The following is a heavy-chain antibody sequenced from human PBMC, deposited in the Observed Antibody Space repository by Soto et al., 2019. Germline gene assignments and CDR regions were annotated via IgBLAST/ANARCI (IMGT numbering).Heavy chain of an antibody. CDR3: ARWTYHQGFDP. D-gene: IGHD2-2*01. CDR1: GDSISGGNHY. V-gene: IGHV4-30-4*01. CDR2: IYYTGSN. J-gene: IGHJ5*02. Sequence: QVQLQESGPGLVKPSQTLSLTCTVSGDSISGGNHYWSWIRQSPGKGLEWIGYIYYTGSNYYSPSLRGRVSISIDTSKNQFSLNMTSVTAADTAVYYCARWTYHQGFDPWGQGTLVTVSS.